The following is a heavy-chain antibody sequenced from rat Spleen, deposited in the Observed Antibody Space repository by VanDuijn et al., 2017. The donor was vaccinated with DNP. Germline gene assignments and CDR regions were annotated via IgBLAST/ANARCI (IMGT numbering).Heavy chain of an antibody. J-gene: IGHJ2*01. Sequence: EVQLVESGGGLVQPGRSLKLSCAASGFTFSNYGMAWVRQTPTKGLEWVASITNTGDNTYYSDSVKGRFSLSRDNAKSTLYLQVNSLRSEDTATYYCTSNPHIRTAAPFDYWGQGVMVTVSS. CDR3: TSNPHIRTAAPFDY. V-gene: IGHV5S13*01. CDR1: GFTFSNYG. D-gene: IGHD3-8*01. CDR2: ITNTGDNT.